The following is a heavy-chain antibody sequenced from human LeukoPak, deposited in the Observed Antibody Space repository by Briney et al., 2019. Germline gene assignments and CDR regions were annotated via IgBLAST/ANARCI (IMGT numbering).Heavy chain of an antibody. Sequence: ASVKVSCKASGYTLTSYGISWVRQAPGQGLEWMGILNPNDGSTTYAQKFQGRVTVTRDMSTSTVYTELSSLTSGDTAVYYCARDAGSSWHNWGQGTLVTVSS. V-gene: IGHV1-46*01. J-gene: IGHJ4*02. CDR2: LNPNDGST. CDR3: ARDAGSSWHN. CDR1: GYTLTSYG. D-gene: IGHD6-13*01.